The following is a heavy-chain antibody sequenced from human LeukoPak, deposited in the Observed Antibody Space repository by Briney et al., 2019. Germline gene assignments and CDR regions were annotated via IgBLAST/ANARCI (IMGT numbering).Heavy chain of an antibody. Sequence: PSETLSLTCTVSGGSISSYYWSWIRQPPGKGLEWIGCIYYSGSTNYNPSLKSRVTISVDTSKNQFSLKLSSVTAADTAVYYCARRGSSWWDGMDVWGQGTTVTVSS. V-gene: IGHV4-59*08. CDR2: IYYSGST. J-gene: IGHJ6*02. CDR1: GGSISSYY. CDR3: ARRGSSWWDGMDV. D-gene: IGHD6-13*01.